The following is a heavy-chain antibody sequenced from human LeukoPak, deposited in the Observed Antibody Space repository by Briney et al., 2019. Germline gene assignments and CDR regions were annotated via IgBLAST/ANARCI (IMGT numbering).Heavy chain of an antibody. J-gene: IGHJ3*02. V-gene: IGHV4-61*01. Sequence: PSETLSLTCGVSGYSISSGYYWSWIRQPPGKGLEWIGYIYYSGSTNYNPSLKSRVTISVDTSKNQFSLKLSSVTAADTAVYYCARDRSGSYNGDAFDIWGQGTMVTVSS. CDR2: IYYSGST. CDR3: ARDRSGSYNGDAFDI. D-gene: IGHD1-26*01. CDR1: GYSISSGYY.